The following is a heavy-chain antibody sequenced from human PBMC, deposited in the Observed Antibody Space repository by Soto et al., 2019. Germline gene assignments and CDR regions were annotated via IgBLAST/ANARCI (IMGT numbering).Heavy chain of an antibody. V-gene: IGHV1-8*01. CDR3: ARREWLRAPGRNYYYGMDV. CDR2: MNPNSGNT. CDR1: GYTFTSYD. Sequence: QVQLVQSGAEVKKPGASVKVSCKASGYTFTSYDINWVRQATGQGLEWMGWMNPNSGNTGYAQKFQGRVTMTRNTSISTAYMELSSLRSEDTAVYYCARREWLRAPGRNYYYGMDVWGQGTTVTVYS. D-gene: IGHD5-12*01. J-gene: IGHJ6*02.